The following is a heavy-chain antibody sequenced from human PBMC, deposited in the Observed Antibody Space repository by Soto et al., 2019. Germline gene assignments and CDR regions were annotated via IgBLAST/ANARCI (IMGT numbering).Heavy chain of an antibody. CDR2: INPNSGGT. CDR3: ARVCSSTSCYYYYGMDV. CDR1: GYTFTGYY. D-gene: IGHD2-2*01. V-gene: IGHV1-2*02. Sequence: ASVKVSCKASGYTFTGYYMHWVRQAPGQGLEWMGWINPNSGGTNYAQKFQGRVTMTRDTSISTAYMELSRLRSDDTAVYYCARVCSSTSCYYYYGMDVWGQGTTVTVSS. J-gene: IGHJ6*02.